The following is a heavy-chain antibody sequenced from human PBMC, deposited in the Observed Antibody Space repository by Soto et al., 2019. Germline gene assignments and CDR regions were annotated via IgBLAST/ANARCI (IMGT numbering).Heavy chain of an antibody. CDR3: ARERGGYGLFDS. V-gene: IGHV4-30-2*01. J-gene: IGHJ4*02. CDR1: GGSISNAAYS. Sequence: QLQLQESGSGLVTPSHTLSLTCTVSGGSISNAAYSWSWIRQPPGKGLEWIGYIYPSGMPFYNPSLRSRVPISIDRSNAQFYLNLKSVTAADTAVYYCARERGGYGLFDSWGQGTLVTVSS. CDR2: IYPSGMP. D-gene: IGHD5-18*01.